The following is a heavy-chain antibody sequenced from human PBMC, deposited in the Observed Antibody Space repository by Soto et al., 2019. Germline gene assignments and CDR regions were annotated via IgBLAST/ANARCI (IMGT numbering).Heavy chain of an antibody. CDR3: ARGKGMEENYYYYGLDI. CDR2: IHGGTGQT. V-gene: IGHV1-3*01. CDR1: GYTFSTHA. J-gene: IGHJ6*02. Sequence: ASVKVSCKASGYTFSTHAMHWVRQAPGQSLEWMGWIHGGTGQTKHSHRFQDRVSITRDTSASTAYMELSSLRSEDTAVYYCARGKGMEENYYYYGLDIWGQGTTVTVSS. D-gene: IGHD1-1*01.